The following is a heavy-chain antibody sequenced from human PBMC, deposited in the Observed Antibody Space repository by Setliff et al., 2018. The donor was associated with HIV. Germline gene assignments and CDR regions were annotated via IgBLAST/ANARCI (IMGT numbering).Heavy chain of an antibody. CDR3: ARSGLVYDDVLTGPPTDY. CDR1: GYTFSNHT. V-gene: IGHV1-3*01. J-gene: IGHJ4*02. D-gene: IGHD3-9*01. CDR2: LNAGYGNT. Sequence: RASVKVSCKASGYTFSNHTIHWVRQAPGKRPEWMGWLNAGYGNTKYSQKLQGRVTITRDISASTAYMELSSLRSEDTAVYYCARSGLVYDDVLTGPPTDYWGQGTLVTV.